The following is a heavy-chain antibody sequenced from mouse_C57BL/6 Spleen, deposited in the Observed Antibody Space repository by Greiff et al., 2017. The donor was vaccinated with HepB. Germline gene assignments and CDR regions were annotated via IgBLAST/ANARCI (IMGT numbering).Heavy chain of an antibody. Sequence: VQLQQSGPELVKPGASVKISCKASGYTFTDYYMNWVKQSHGKSLEWIGDINPNNGGTSYNQKFKGKATLTVDKSSSTAYMELRSLTSEDSAVYYCARRGDYSNPSVLDVWGTGTTVTVSS. J-gene: IGHJ1*03. V-gene: IGHV1-26*01. CDR3: ARRGDYSNPSVLDV. CDR1: GYTFTDYY. D-gene: IGHD2-5*01. CDR2: INPNNGGT.